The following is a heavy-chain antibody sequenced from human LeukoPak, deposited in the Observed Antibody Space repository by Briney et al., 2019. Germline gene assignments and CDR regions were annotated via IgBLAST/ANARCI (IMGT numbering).Heavy chain of an antibody. CDR1: GHTFTGYY. J-gene: IGHJ4*02. V-gene: IGHV1-2*02. CDR3: TRDGQWGTDY. D-gene: IGHD6-19*01. CDR2: INPNSGDT. Sequence: ASVKVSCKASGHTFTGYYIHWVRQAPGQGLEWMGWINPNSGDTNYAQRFQGRVTMTRDTSIRTAYMEMTRLTSDDTAMYYCTRDGQWGTDYWGRGTLVTVSS.